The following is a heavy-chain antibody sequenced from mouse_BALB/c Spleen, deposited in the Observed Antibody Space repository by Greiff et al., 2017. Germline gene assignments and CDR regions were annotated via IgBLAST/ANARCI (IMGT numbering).Heavy chain of an antibody. CDR3: ARKRYDGYYFDY. CDR2: ISSGSSTI. CDR1: GFTFSSFG. J-gene: IGHJ2*01. D-gene: IGHD2-14*01. Sequence: EVQGVESGGGLVQPGGSRKLSCAASGFTFSSFGMHWVRQAPEKGLEWVAYISSGSSTIYYADTVKGRFTISRDNPKNTLFLQMTSLRSEDTAMYYCARKRYDGYYFDYWGQGTTLTVSS. V-gene: IGHV5-17*02.